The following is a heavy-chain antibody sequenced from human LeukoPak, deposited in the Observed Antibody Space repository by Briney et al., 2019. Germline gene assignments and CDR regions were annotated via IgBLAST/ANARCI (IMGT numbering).Heavy chain of an antibody. V-gene: IGHV3-23*01. CDR2: ISGSGANT. D-gene: IGHD2-21*01. CDR1: GFTFSNYA. CDR3: AKDMGRGGGAVIDY. Sequence: PGGSLRLSCAASGFTFSNYASGWVRQAPGKGLEWVSVISGSGANTYYANSVRGRFTISRDNSRNTLYLQVSSLGADDTGLYYCAKDMGRGGGAVIDYWGQGTLVTVSS. J-gene: IGHJ4*02.